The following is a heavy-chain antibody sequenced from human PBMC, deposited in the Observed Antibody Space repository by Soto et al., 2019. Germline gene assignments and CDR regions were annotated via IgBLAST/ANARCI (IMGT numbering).Heavy chain of an antibody. CDR3: ARVGPTGWFDP. CDR1: GYSFTDYY. CDR2: INTKTGGT. Sequence: QVHLVQSGAEVKKPGASVKVSCKASGYSFTDYYMHWVRQAPGQGLEWMGWINTKTGGTNYAQRVQGRVTMTGDTSINTAYMELSRLRSDETAVYYCARVGPTGWFDPWGQGTVVTGSS. V-gene: IGHV1-2*02. J-gene: IGHJ5*02.